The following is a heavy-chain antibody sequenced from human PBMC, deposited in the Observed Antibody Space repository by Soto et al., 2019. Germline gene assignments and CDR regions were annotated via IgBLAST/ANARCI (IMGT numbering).Heavy chain of an antibody. D-gene: IGHD6-19*01. CDR2: ISCCGGST. Sequence: EVQLLESGGGVVQPGGSLRLSCVASGFNFKKFAMSWVRQAPGEGLAWVSGISCCGGSTPSADSVKGRFSIARDDSTNTLSLQINNLRVEDAAQYYCAKADGEQWLLPHLDKWGQGTLVTVS. CDR3: AKADGEQWLLPHLDK. CDR1: GFNFKKFA. J-gene: IGHJ4*02. V-gene: IGHV3-23*01.